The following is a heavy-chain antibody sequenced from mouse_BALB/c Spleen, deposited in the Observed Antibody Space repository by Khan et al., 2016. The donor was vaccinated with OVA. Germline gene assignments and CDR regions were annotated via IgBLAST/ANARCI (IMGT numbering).Heavy chain of an antibody. J-gene: IGHJ4*01. Sequence: QVQLKESGPGLAAPSQSLSITCTISGSSLTNYGIHWVRQPPGKGLEWLVVIWNDGTTTYNSALKSRLTITKDNSQSQVFLKMNSLQTDDTAIYFCARQPYYHYNIMDYWGQVTSVTVSS. CDR3: ARQPYYHYNIMDY. D-gene: IGHD2-10*01. CDR1: GSSLTNYG. V-gene: IGHV2-6-1*01. CDR2: IWNDGTT.